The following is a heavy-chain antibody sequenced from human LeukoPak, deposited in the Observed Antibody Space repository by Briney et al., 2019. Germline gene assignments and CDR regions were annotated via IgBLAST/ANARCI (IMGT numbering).Heavy chain of an antibody. V-gene: IGHV4-59*01. CDR1: GGSISSYY. D-gene: IGHD1-14*01. Sequence: SETLSLTCTVSGGSISSYYWSWIRQPPGKGLEWIGYIYYSGSTNYNPSLKSRVTISVETSKNEFSLKLRSVTAADTAVYYCARVTGYKIEDYFDYWGQGTLVTVSS. CDR2: IYYSGST. CDR3: ARVTGYKIEDYFDY. J-gene: IGHJ4*02.